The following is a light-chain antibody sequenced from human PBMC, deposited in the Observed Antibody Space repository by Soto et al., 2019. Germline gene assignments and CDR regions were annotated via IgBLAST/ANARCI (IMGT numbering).Light chain of an antibody. CDR3: QQYNNWPRT. CDR2: GAS. J-gene: IGKJ1*01. V-gene: IGKV3D-15*01. Sequence: IVLTQSPATLSVSPGERATLSCRASQSVSSNLAWHQQRPGQAPRLLIYGASTRATGVPARFSGGGSGTEFTLTITSLQSEDFAVYYCQQYNNWPRTFGQGTKVEIK. CDR1: QSVSSN.